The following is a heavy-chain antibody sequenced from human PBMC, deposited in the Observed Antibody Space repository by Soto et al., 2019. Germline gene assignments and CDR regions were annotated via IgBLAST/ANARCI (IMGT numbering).Heavy chain of an antibody. CDR1: GFTFSSYA. V-gene: IGHV3-30-3*01. Sequence: QVQLVESGGGVVQPGRSLRLSCAASGFTFSSYAMHWVRQAPGKGLEWVAVISYDGSNKYYADSVKGRFTISRDNSKNTLYLQMNSLRAEDTAVYYCARDRGMVRGVIPRYYGMDVW. D-gene: IGHD3-10*01. CDR3: ARDRGMVRGVIPRYYGMDV. J-gene: IGHJ6*01. CDR2: ISYDGSNK.